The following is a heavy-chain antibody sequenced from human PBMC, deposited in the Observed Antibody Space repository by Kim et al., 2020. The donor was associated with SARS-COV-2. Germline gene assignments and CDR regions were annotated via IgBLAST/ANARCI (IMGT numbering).Heavy chain of an antibody. CDR3: ARGRGNYDFWSGYYYYMDV. V-gene: IGHV4-59*01. J-gene: IGHJ6*03. CDR2: IYYSGST. D-gene: IGHD3-3*01. CDR1: GGSISSYY. Sequence: SETLSLTCTVSGGSISSYYWSWIRQPPGKGLEWIGYIYYSGSTNYNPSLKSRVTISVDTSKNQFSLKLSSVTAADTAVYYCARGRGNYDFWSGYYYYMDVWGTGTTVTVSS.